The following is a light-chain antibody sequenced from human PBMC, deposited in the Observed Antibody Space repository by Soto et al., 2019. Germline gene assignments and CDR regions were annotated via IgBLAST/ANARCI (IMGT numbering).Light chain of an antibody. CDR2: DVS. CDR1: TSDVGGYNF. V-gene: IGLV2-11*01. CDR3: CSYVGSDTSFV. J-gene: IGLJ1*01. Sequence: QSALTQPRSVSGFPGQSVTISCTGTTSDVGGYNFVSWYQQRPGKVPKLMIYDVSIRPSGVPDRFSGSKSGNTASLTISGLQAEDEADYYCCSYVGSDTSFVFGSGTKVTVL.